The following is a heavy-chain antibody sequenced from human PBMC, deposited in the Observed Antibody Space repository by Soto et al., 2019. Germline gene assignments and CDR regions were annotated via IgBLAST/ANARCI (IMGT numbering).Heavy chain of an antibody. CDR3: ASALRYFDWN. CDR2: INHSGST. J-gene: IGHJ4*02. Sequence: QVQLQQWGAGLLKPSETLSHTCAVYGGSFSGYYWSWIRQPPGKGLEWIGEINHSGSTNYNPSLKSRVTISVDTSKNQFSLKLSSVTAADTAVYYCASALRYFDWNWGQGTLVTVSS. CDR1: GGSFSGYY. V-gene: IGHV4-34*01. D-gene: IGHD3-9*01.